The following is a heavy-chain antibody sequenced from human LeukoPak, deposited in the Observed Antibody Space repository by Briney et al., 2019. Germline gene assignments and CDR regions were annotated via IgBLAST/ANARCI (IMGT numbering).Heavy chain of an antibody. V-gene: IGHV6-1*01. CDR3: AREIEYSSRWLCFDY. CDR2: TYYRSKWYN. J-gene: IGHJ4*02. D-gene: IGHD6-13*01. CDR1: GDSVYSNSAA. Sequence: PSQTLSLTYAISGDSVYSNSAAWNWIRQSPSRGLEWLGRTYYRSKWYNDYAVSVKSRITIDPDTSKNQFSLQLNSVTPEDTAVYYCAREIEYSSRWLCFDYWGQGTLVTVSS.